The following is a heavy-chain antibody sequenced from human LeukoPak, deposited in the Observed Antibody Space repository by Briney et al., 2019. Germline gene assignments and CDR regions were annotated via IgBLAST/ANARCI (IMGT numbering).Heavy chain of an antibody. CDR3: ARQGGDSSRGFDY. J-gene: IGHJ4*02. Sequence: ASEKVSCKASGYTFTGYYIHWVRQAPGQGLEWMGWINPNSGGTIYAQQFQGRVTMTRDTSISTAYLQWSSLKASDTAMYYCARQGGDSSRGFDYWGQGTLVTVSS. CDR2: INPNSGGT. V-gene: IGHV1-2*02. CDR1: GYTFTGYY. D-gene: IGHD4-17*01.